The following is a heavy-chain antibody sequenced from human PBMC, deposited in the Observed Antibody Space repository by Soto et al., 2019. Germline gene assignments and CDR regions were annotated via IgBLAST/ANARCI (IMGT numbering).Heavy chain of an antibody. D-gene: IGHD3-9*01. CDR1: GFIFSDYD. V-gene: IGHV3-48*03. J-gene: IGHJ4*02. CDR3: AKEGRGFDWLHSLDF. CDR2: IIYSGGTE. Sequence: ELQLVESGGGLVQPGGSLRLSCSSSGFIFSDYDMNWVRQAPGKGLEWISYIIYSGGTEYYADSVKGRFTISRYNAKKSLFLQINSLSAEDMAIYFCAKEGRGFDWLHSLDFWGQGTPVTVSS.